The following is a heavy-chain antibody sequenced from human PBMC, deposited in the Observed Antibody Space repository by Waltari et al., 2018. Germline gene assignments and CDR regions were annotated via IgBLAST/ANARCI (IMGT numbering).Heavy chain of an antibody. J-gene: IGHJ4*02. CDR2: IGISTTYK. V-gene: IGHV3-21*02. CDR3: AREPWAPLDY. Sequence: EVQLVESGGGQVKPGGSLRLSCVGSGFTFSNYSMNWVRVAPGKGLDWVSYIGISTTYKFYADSVKGRFTVSRDNAKNSVYLQMNNLRVEDTAVYYCAREPWAPLDYWGQGVLVTVSS. CDR1: GFTFSNYS.